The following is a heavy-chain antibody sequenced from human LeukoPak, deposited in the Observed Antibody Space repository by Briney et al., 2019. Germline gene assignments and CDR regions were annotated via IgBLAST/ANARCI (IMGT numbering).Heavy chain of an antibody. CDR3: AKYGSGWYVGLSNYFDY. V-gene: IGHV3-30*18. J-gene: IGHJ4*02. D-gene: IGHD6-19*01. CDR1: GFTFSSYG. CDR2: ISYDGSNK. Sequence: GGSLRLSCAASGFTFSSYGMHWVRQAPGKGLEWVAVISYDGSNKYYADSVKGRFTISRDNSKNTLYLQMNSLRAEDTAVYYCAKYGSGWYVGLSNYFDYWGQGTLVTVSS.